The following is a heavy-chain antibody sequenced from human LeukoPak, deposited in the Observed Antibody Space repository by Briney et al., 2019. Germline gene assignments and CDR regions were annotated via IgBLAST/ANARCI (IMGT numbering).Heavy chain of an antibody. D-gene: IGHD2-8*01. CDR3: ARDARVCTNGVCYGMDV. J-gene: IGHJ6*02. CDR1: GGSFSGYY. CDR2: IYYSGST. Sequence: PSETLSLTCAVYGGSFSGYYWSWLRQPPGKGLEWIGYIYYSGSTNYNPSLKSRVTISVNTSKNQFSLKLSSVTAADTAVYYCARDARVCTNGVCYGMDVWGQGTTVTVSS. V-gene: IGHV4-59*01.